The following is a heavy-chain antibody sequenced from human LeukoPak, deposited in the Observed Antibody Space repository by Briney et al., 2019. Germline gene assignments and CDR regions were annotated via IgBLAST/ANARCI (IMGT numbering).Heavy chain of an antibody. CDR3: AKSALLGLTPSDY. Sequence: SGGSLRLSCAASGFTFSSYGVHWVRQAPGKGLEWVAFIRYDGSNKYYADSVKGRFTISRNNSKNTLYLQMNSLRAEDTAVYYCAKSALLGLTPSDYWGQGTLVTVSS. D-gene: IGHD1-26*01. J-gene: IGHJ4*02. CDR2: IRYDGSNK. V-gene: IGHV3-30*02. CDR1: GFTFSSYG.